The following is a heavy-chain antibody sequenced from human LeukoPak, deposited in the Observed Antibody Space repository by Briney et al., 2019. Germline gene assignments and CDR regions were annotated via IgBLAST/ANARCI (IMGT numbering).Heavy chain of an antibody. D-gene: IGHD3-9*01. Sequence: PGGSLRLSCAASGFTFSSYAMHWVRQAPGKGLEWVAVISYDGSTKYYADSVKGRFTISRDNSKNTLYLQMNSLRAEDTAVCYCARASSKQLAGYLPDGFDIWGQGTMVTVSS. CDR3: ARASSKQLAGYLPDGFDI. V-gene: IGHV3-30-3*01. CDR2: ISYDGSTK. CDR1: GFTFSSYA. J-gene: IGHJ3*02.